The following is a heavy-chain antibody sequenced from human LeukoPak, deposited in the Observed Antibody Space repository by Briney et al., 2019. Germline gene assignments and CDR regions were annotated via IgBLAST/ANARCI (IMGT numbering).Heavy chain of an antibody. CDR2: IRYDGSNK. CDR3: AKEDTARRRWNWFDP. D-gene: IGHD6-6*01. J-gene: IGHJ5*02. Sequence: GGSLRLSCAASGFTFSSYGMHWVRQAPGKGLEWVAFIRYDGSNKYYADSVKGRFTISRDNSKNTLYLQMNSLRAEDTAVYYCAKEDTARRRWNWFDPWGQGTLVTVSP. V-gene: IGHV3-30*02. CDR1: GFTFSSYG.